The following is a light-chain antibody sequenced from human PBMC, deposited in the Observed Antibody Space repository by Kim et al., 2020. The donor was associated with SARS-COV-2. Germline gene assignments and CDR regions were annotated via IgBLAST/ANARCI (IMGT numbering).Light chain of an antibody. V-gene: IGKV3-20*01. J-gene: IGKJ2*03. Sequence: SPGERATFSCGASQSVSSSYLAWYQQKPGQAPRLLIYDASSRATGIPDRFSGSGSGTDFTLTISRLEPEDFAVYYCQQYGSSPPYSFGQGTKLEI. CDR2: DAS. CDR3: QQYGSSPPYS. CDR1: QSVSSSY.